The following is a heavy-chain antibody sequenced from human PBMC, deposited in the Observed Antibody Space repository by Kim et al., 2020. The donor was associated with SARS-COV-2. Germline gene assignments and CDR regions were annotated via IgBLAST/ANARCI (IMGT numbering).Heavy chain of an antibody. D-gene: IGHD3-10*01. Sequence: SETLSLTCTVSGGSISSSSYYWGWIRQPPGKGLEWIGSIYYSGSTYYNPSLKSRVTISVDTSKNQFSLKLSSVTAADTAVYYCASMPPLSGTQPQFDYWGQGTLVTVSS. CDR3: ASMPPLSGTQPQFDY. V-gene: IGHV4-39*07. J-gene: IGHJ4*02. CDR1: GGSISSSSYY. CDR2: IYYSGST.